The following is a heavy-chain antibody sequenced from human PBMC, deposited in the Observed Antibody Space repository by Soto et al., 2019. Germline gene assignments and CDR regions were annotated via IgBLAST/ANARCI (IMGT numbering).Heavy chain of an antibody. V-gene: IGHV3-9*01. CDR2: ISWNSATI. D-gene: IGHD2-15*01. Sequence: EVQLVESGGGLVQPGRTLRLSCAASGFTFGDYAMHWVRQAPGKGLEWVSGISWNSATIAYADSVKGRFTISRNNAQKSLYLQMTALTTDDTALYYCAKVAVTGPLFYYYYIDVWGQGTTVTVSS. CDR1: GFTFGDYA. CDR3: AKVAVTGPLFYYYYIDV. J-gene: IGHJ6*03.